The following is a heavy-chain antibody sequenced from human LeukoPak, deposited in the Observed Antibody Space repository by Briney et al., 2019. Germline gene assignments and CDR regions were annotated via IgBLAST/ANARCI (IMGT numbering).Heavy chain of an antibody. CDR2: INPSGGST. CDR3: ARDRSGSSTSRYSSSWLFDY. Sequence: ASVTVSCKASGYTFTHYYMHWVRQAPGQGLEWMGIINPSGGSTSYAEKVQGRVTMTRDMSTSKVYMELSSLRSEDTAVYYCARDRSGSSTSRYSSSWLFDYWGQGTLVTVSS. V-gene: IGHV1-46*01. J-gene: IGHJ4*02. CDR1: GYTFTHYY. D-gene: IGHD6-13*01.